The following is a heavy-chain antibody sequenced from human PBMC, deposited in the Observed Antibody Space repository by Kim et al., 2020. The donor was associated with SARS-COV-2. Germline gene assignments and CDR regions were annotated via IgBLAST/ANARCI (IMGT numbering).Heavy chain of an antibody. D-gene: IGHD2-15*01. CDR2: ISGSGGST. J-gene: IGHJ5*02. V-gene: IGHV3-23*01. CDR1: GFTFSSYA. CDR3: AKEYDRVVVAVPTGFDP. Sequence: GGSLRLSCAASGFTFSSYAMSWVRQAPGKGLEWVSAISGSGGSTYYADSVKGRFTISRDNSKNTLYLQMNSLRAEDTAVYYCAKEYDRVVVAVPTGFDPWGQGTLVTVSS.